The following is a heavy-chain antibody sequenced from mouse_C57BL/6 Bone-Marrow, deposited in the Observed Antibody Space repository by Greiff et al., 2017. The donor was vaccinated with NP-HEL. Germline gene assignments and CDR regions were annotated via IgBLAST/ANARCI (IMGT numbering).Heavy chain of an antibody. CDR2: IDPSDSYT. J-gene: IGHJ3*01. CDR1: GYTFTSYW. CDR3: ARGGDCDPFAY. D-gene: IGHD2-13*01. V-gene: IGHV1-69*01. Sequence: QVQLQQPGAELVMPGASVKLSCKASGYTFTSYWMHWVKQRPGQGLEWIGEIDPSDSYTNYNQKFQGKSTLTVDKSSSTAYMQLSSLTSEDAAVYYCARGGDCDPFAYWGQGTLVTVSA.